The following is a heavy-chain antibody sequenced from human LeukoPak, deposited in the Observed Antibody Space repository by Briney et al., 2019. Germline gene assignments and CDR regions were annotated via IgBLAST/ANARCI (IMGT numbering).Heavy chain of an antibody. V-gene: IGHV3-64*01. CDR3: ARDQDGIVLPAAIDY. CDR2: ISGNGGTT. CDR1: GMTFSNHP. Sequence: GGSLRLSCAASGMTFSNHPMHWVRQAPGKGLEYVSAISGNGGTTYYANSVKGRFTVSRDNSKNTLYLQMGSLRAEDMAVYYCARDQDGIVLPAAIDYWGQGTLVTVSS. D-gene: IGHD2-2*01. J-gene: IGHJ4*02.